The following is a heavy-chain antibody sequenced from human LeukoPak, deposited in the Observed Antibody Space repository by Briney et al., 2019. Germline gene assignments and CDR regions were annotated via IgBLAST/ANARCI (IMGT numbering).Heavy chain of an antibody. V-gene: IGHV4-39*01. Sequence: PSETLSLTCTVSGGSISSSSYYWGWIRPPQGKGLEWFGSIYYIGSAYYNPSLKSRVTISVATSKNHFSLKQRFVPAADTAVYYYARQDCGGDCYPDNWGQGTLVTVSS. CDR3: ARQDCGGDCYPDN. J-gene: IGHJ4*02. CDR2: IYYIGSA. D-gene: IGHD2-21*01. CDR1: GGSISSSSYY.